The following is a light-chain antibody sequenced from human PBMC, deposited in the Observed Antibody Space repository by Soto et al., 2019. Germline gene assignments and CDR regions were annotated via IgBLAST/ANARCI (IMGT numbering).Light chain of an antibody. J-gene: IGLJ1*01. CDR3: AAWDDSLNARYV. V-gene: IGLV1-44*01. CDR2: SNS. CDR1: SSNIATKS. Sequence: QSVLTQPPSASGTPGQRVTISCSGSSSNIATKSVNWYQQLPGTAPKLLIYSNSQRSSGVPDRFSGSKSGTSASLGIRGLQSEDEADYYCAAWDDSLNARYVFGTGTKVTVL.